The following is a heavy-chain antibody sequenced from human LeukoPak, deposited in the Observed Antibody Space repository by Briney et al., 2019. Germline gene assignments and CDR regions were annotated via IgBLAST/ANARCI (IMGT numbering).Heavy chain of an antibody. Sequence: PSQTLSLTCPVSGDSLSSSIYYWGWIRQPPGKGLEWIGSIYYSASTYYNPSLKSRVTISVDTSKNQYSLKLNSVTAADTAVYYCARHSSVAAVDYWGQGTLVTVSS. CDR2: IYYSAST. CDR1: GDSLSSSIYY. J-gene: IGHJ4*02. D-gene: IGHD6-19*01. V-gene: IGHV4-39*01. CDR3: ARHSSVAAVDY.